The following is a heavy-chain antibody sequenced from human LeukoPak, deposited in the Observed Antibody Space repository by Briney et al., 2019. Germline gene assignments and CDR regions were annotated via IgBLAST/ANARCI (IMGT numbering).Heavy chain of an antibody. D-gene: IGHD6-13*01. CDR3: ATQLGSWYGEAFDI. CDR1: GGSISSSSYY. V-gene: IGHV4-39*01. CDR2: IYYSGST. J-gene: IGHJ3*02. Sequence: SETLSLTCTVSGGSISSSSYYWGWIRQPPGKGLEWIGSIYYSGSTYYNPSLKSRVTISVDTSKNQFSLKLSSVTAADTAVYYCATQLGSWYGEAFDIWGQGTMVTVSS.